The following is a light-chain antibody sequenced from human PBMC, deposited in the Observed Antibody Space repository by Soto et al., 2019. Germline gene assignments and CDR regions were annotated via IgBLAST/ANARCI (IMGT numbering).Light chain of an antibody. CDR2: EVN. CDR1: SSDIGTYNS. Sequence: QSVLTQPASVSGSPGQSITISCTGTSSDIGTYNSVSWYQHHPGKAPKLMIYEVNNRPSGVSNRFSGSKSGHTASLTISGLQAEDEADYYCSSYTSSYSRLFGGGTQLTVL. CDR3: SSYTSSYSRL. V-gene: IGLV2-14*01. J-gene: IGLJ3*02.